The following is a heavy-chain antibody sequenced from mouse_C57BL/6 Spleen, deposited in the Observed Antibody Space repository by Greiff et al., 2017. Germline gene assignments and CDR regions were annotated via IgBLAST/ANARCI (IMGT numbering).Heavy chain of an antibody. J-gene: IGHJ4*01. Sequence: VQLQQPGAELVMPGASVKLSCKASGYTFTSYWMHWVKQRPGQGLEWIGEIDPSDSYTNYNQKFKGKSTLTVDKSSSTAYMQLSSLTSEDSAVYYCASSGVLRPPYAMDYWGQGTSVTVSS. CDR3: ASSGVLRPPYAMDY. CDR2: IDPSDSYT. D-gene: IGHD1-2*01. CDR1: GYTFTSYW. V-gene: IGHV1-69*01.